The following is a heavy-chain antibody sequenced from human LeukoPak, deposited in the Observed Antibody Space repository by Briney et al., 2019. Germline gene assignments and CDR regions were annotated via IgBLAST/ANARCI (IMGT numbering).Heavy chain of an antibody. CDR1: GGSISRGVYY. CDR3: ARYYCGSTDCPGIDY. V-gene: IGHV4-30-4*01. CDR2: ISYSGTT. J-gene: IGHJ4*02. D-gene: IGHD2-2*01. Sequence: SQTLSLTCTVSGGSISRGVYYWTWVRQPPGEGLEWIGYISYSGTTYSNPSLKTRLTISTDTSKSQFSLMLTSVTAADTAVYYCARYYCGSTDCPGIDYWGQGTLVTVSS.